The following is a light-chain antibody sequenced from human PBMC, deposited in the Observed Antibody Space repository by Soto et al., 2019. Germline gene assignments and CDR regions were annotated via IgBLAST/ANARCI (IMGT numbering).Light chain of an antibody. CDR2: RNN. CDR3: AAWDDSLSAWV. V-gene: IGLV1-47*01. CDR1: SSNIGSNY. J-gene: IGLJ3*02. Sequence: QSVLTQPPSASGTPGQRVTISCSGSSSNIGSNYVYWYQQLPGTAPKLLIYRNNQRPSGVPDRFSGSKSGTSAYLAISGLRSEDEADYYCAAWDDSLSAWVLGGGTKLTVL.